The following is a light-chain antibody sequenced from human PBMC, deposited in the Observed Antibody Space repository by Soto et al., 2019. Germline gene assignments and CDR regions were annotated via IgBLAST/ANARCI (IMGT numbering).Light chain of an antibody. Sequence: EIVLTQSPRTLSLSPGERATLSCRASQSVTTSLAWYQQKPGQAPRLLIYDASNRATGIPARLSGSGSGTDCTLTISRREPEDFAVYDCQQYGSSPITFGQGTRLKI. CDR2: DAS. J-gene: IGKJ5*01. CDR3: QQYGSSPIT. CDR1: QSVTTS. V-gene: IGKV3-20*01.